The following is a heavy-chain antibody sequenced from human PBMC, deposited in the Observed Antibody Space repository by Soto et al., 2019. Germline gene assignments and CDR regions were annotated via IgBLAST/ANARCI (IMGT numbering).Heavy chain of an antibody. J-gene: IGHJ4*02. CDR2: ISGSGGST. D-gene: IGHD2-15*01. V-gene: IGHV3-23*01. CDR3: ARDIGYCSGGSCKTDY. Sequence: EVQLLESGGGLVQPGGSLRLSCAASGFTFSSYAMSWVRQAPGKGLEWVSDISGSGGSTYYADSVKGRFTISRDNSKNTLYLQMNSLRAEDTAVYYCARDIGYCSGGSCKTDYWGQGTLVTVSS. CDR1: GFTFSSYA.